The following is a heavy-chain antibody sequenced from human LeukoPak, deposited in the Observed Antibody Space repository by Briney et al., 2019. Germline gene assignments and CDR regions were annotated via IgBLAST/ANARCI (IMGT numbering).Heavy chain of an antibody. Sequence: ASVKVSCKASGYTFTGYYMHWVRQAPGQGLERMGWINPNSGGTNYAQKFQGWVTMTRDTSISTAYMELSRLRSDDTAVYYCARTAEDAFDIWGQGTMVTVSS. J-gene: IGHJ3*02. D-gene: IGHD2-21*02. CDR1: GYTFTGYY. CDR3: ARTAEDAFDI. V-gene: IGHV1-2*04. CDR2: INPNSGGT.